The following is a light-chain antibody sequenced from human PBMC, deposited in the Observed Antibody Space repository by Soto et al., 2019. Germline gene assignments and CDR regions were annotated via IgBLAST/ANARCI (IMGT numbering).Light chain of an antibody. CDR2: DVS. V-gene: IGLV2-14*03. CDR1: SSDVGRYNY. Sequence: QSALTQPASVSGSPGQSITISCTGTSSDVGRYNYVSWYQQHPGKAPKLVIYDVSNRPSGVSDRFSGSKSGNTASLTISGLQAEDEADYYCGSYTSGSTLVVFGGGTKLTVL. J-gene: IGLJ3*02. CDR3: GSYTSGSTLVV.